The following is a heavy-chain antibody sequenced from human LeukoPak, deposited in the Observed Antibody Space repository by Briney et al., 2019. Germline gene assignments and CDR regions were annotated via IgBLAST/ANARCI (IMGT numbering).Heavy chain of an antibody. J-gene: IGHJ4*02. V-gene: IGHV3-23*01. CDR3: ATETGAVAYFNY. D-gene: IGHD6-19*01. CDR1: GLIFSSYA. CDR2: ISGNGGST. Sequence: GGSLRLSCAASGLIFSSYAMSWVRQAPGKGLEWVSTISGNGGSTYYVDSVKGRFTISRDNSKNTLYLQMNNLRAEDTAVYYCATETGAVAYFNYWGQGTLVTVSS.